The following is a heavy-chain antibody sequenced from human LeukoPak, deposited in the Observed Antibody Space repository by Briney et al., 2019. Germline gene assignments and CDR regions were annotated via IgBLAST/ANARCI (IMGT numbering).Heavy chain of an antibody. CDR1: GGSISSYY. J-gene: IGHJ4*02. Sequence: KPSETLSLTWTVSGGSISSYYWSWIRQPPGKGLEWIGYIYYSGSTNYNPSLKSRVTISVDTSKNQFSLKLSSVTAADTAVYYCARDRRIFGVVNYYFDYWGQGTLVTVSS. CDR2: IYYSGST. CDR3: ARDRRIFGVVNYYFDY. D-gene: IGHD3-3*01. V-gene: IGHV4-59*01.